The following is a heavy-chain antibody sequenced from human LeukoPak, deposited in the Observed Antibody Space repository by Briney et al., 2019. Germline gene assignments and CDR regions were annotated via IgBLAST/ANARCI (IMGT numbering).Heavy chain of an antibody. V-gene: IGHV4-39*07. Sequence: PSETLSLTCTVSGGSISSSSYYWGWIRQPPGKGLEWIGSIYYSGSTYYNPSLKSRVTISVDTSKNQFSLKLSSVTAADTAVYYCARNSGYDRTFDYWGQGTTVTVSS. CDR1: GGSISSSSYY. CDR2: IYYSGST. D-gene: IGHD5-12*01. J-gene: IGHJ4*03. CDR3: ARNSGYDRTFDY.